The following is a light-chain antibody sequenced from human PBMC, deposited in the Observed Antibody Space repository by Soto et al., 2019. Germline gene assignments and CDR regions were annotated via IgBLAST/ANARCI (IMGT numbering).Light chain of an antibody. CDR2: GNN. J-gene: IGLJ2*01. Sequence: QSALTQPPSVSGAPGQRVTISCTGSSSNIGAGYHVHWYQQLPGTAPKLLIYGNNNRPSGVPDRFSGSKSGTSASLAITGLQAEDEADYYCQSYDSSLRDVLFGGGTKLTVL. V-gene: IGLV1-40*01. CDR1: SSNIGAGYH. CDR3: QSYDSSLRDVL.